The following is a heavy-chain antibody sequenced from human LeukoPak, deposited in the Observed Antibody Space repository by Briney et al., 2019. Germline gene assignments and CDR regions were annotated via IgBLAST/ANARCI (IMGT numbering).Heavy chain of an antibody. Sequence: PGGSLRLSCAASGFTFSSYSMNWVRQAPGKGLEWLSYISTSSSTIYYADSVKGRFTISRDNAKNSLYLQTDSLRAEDTAVYYCARSGGATAGYYYGMDVWGQGTTVTVSS. CDR1: GFTFSSYS. V-gene: IGHV3-48*01. CDR2: ISTSSSTI. CDR3: ARSGGATAGYYYGMDV. J-gene: IGHJ6*02. D-gene: IGHD1-26*01.